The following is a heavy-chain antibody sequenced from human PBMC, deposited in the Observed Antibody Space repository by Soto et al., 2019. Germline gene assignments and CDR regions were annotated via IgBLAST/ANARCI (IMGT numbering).Heavy chain of an antibody. CDR2: IYYSGST. V-gene: IGHV4-59*01. J-gene: IGHJ5*02. Sequence: SETLSLTCTVSGGSISSYYWSWIRQPPGKGLEWIGYIYYSGSTNYNPSLKSRVTISVDTSKNQFSLKLSSVTAADTAVYYCARARDYDFWSGPRGWFDPWGQGTLVTVSS. CDR3: ARARDYDFWSGPRGWFDP. D-gene: IGHD3-3*01. CDR1: GGSISSYY.